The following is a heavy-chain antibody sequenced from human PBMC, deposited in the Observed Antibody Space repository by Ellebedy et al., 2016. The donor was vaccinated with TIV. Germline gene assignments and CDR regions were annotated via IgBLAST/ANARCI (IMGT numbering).Heavy chain of an antibody. CDR3: ATDEGIY. J-gene: IGHJ4*02. CDR2: IKPGGNEK. V-gene: IGHV3-7*03. D-gene: IGHD3-10*01. Sequence: PGGSLRLSCAVSGFTLSSYWMSWVRQSPGKGLEWVANIKPGGNEKFYVGSVVGRFTISRDNANNSLYLQMDSLRAEDTAVYYCATDEGIYWGQGTLVTVSS. CDR1: GFTLSSYW.